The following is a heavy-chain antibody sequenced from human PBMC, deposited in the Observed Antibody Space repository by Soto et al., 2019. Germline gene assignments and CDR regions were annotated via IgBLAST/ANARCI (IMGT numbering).Heavy chain of an antibody. CDR2: ISGSGGST. V-gene: IGHV3-23*01. J-gene: IGHJ4*02. D-gene: IGHD3-22*01. Sequence: GGSLRLSCAASGFTFSSYAMSWVRQAPGKGLEWVSAISGSGGSTYYADSVKGRFTISRDNSKNTLYLQMNSLRAEDTAVYYCAKSPGYYDSSGYFLVPFDYWGQGTLVTVSS. CDR1: GFTFSSYA. CDR3: AKSPGYYDSSGYFLVPFDY.